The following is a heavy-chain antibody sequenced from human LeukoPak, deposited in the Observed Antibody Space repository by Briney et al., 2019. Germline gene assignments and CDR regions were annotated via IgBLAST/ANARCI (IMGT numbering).Heavy chain of an antibody. V-gene: IGHV3-21*06. Sequence: GGSLRLSCAASGFSFSSGTMNWVRQAPGKALEWVSSLSGSGRIIRYAGSVKGRFTITRDNAANSLFLQMNSLRVEDTAVYYCARDLQTGLAFDAWGQGAVVAVSS. CDR1: GFSFSSGT. CDR2: LSGSGRII. D-gene: IGHD7-27*01. CDR3: ARDLQTGLAFDA. J-gene: IGHJ3*01.